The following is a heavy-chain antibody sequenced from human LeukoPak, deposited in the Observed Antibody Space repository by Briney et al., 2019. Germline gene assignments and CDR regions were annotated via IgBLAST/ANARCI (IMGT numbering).Heavy chain of an antibody. D-gene: IGHD4-11*01. CDR3: ARERASNNYNNWLDP. CDR2: INHSGSA. Sequence: SETLSLTCAVYGGSFSDYYWTWIRQPPGKGLEWIGDINHSGSANYNPSLKSRVTISVDRSRNQFYLRLSPVTVAHTALYYCARERASNNYNNWLDPWGQGTLVTVSS. CDR1: GGSFSDYY. J-gene: IGHJ5*02. V-gene: IGHV4-34*01.